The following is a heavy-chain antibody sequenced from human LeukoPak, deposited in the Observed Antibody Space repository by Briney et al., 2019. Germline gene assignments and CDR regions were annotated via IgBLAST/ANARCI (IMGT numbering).Heavy chain of an antibody. CDR2: ISSDGGST. J-gene: IGHJ4*02. CDR1: GFTFSTYA. V-gene: IGHV3-64*02. D-gene: IGHD1-26*01. Sequence: AGSLRLSCAASGFTFSTYAMHWVRQAPGKGLEYISSISSDGGSTYYADSVKGRCTISRDNSKNTLYLQMGRLRAEDMAVYYCARSNNIVGATYFDYWGQGTLVTVSS. CDR3: ARSNNIVGATYFDY.